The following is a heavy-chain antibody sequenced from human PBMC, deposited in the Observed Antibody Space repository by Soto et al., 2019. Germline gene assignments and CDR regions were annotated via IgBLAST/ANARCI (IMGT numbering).Heavy chain of an antibody. D-gene: IGHD5-12*01. V-gene: IGHV4-59*08. CDR1: GDSIRSSY. CDR2: VYHTGTT. CDR3: ARDMSGGHRWVRFGF. Sequence: SETLSLTCTVSGDSIRSSYWSWVRQPPGRGLEWIGYVYHTGTTNSNPSLKSRVTISADTSKNLFSLKLISVTPADTAVYFCARDMSGGHRWVRFGFRGPGTLVTVSS. J-gene: IGHJ4*02.